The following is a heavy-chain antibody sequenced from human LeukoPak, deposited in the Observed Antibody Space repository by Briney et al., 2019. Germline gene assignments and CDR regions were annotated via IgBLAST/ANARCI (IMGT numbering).Heavy chain of an antibody. CDR2: VYYSGST. CDR1: GGSVSSSNYH. J-gene: IGHJ6*02. CDR3: ARHSSSWYSDYYYGMDV. D-gene: IGHD6-13*01. V-gene: IGHV4-39*07. Sequence: SETLSLTCSVSGGSVSSSNYHWGWIRQPPGKGLEWIGSVYYSGSTYYNPSLKSRVTMSVDTSKNQFSLKLSSVTAADTAVYYCARHSSSWYSDYYYGMDVWGQGTTVTVSS.